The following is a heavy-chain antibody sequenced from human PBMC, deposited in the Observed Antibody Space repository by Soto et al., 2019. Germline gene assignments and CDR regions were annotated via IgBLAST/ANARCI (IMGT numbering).Heavy chain of an antibody. CDR3: AKDPPTTGTTFDY. CDR2: INKSGGNT. D-gene: IGHD1-1*01. J-gene: IGHJ4*02. CDR1: GFTFSSFA. V-gene: IGHV3-23*01. Sequence: EVQLLESGGGLVQPGGSLRLSCAASGFTFSSFAMRWVRQAPGKGLEWVSTINKSGGNTYYPDSVRGRFTISRDNSKKTQFLQISGLGAEDTGENYCAKDPPTTGTTFDYWGRGTLVTVSS.